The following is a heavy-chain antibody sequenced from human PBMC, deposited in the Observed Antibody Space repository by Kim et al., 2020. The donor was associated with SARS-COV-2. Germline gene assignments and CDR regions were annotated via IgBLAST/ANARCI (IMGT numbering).Heavy chain of an antibody. D-gene: IGHD2-15*01. CDR2: IYYSGST. CDR3: ASSPQDEFGY. V-gene: IGHV4-39*01. CDR1: GGSISSSSYY. J-gene: IGHJ4*02. Sequence: SETLSLTCTVSGGSISSSSYYWGWIRQPPGKGLEWIGSIYYSGSTYYNPSLKSRVTISVDTSKNQFSLKLSSVTAADTAVYYCASSPQDEFGYWGQGTLVTVSS.